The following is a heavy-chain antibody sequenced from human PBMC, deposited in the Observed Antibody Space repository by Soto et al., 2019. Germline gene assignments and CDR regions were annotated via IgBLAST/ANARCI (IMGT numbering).Heavy chain of an antibody. CDR1: GFTFSSXX. V-gene: IGHV3-33*01. D-gene: IGHD2-8*01. CDR3: ARDPTPFSILYYVDY. CDR2: IGYDGSNQ. J-gene: IGHJ4*02. Sequence: GGSLRLSCAASGFTFSSXXMXXXRQAPGKGLEWVAVIGYDGSNQTYADSVKGRFTISRDNSKNTLYLQMNSLRAEDTAVYYCARDPTPFSILYYVDYWGQGTLVTVSS.